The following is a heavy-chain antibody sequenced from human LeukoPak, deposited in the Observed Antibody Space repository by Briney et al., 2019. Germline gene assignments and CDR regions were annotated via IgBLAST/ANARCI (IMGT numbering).Heavy chain of an antibody. V-gene: IGHV1-2*02. CDR1: GYSFIGFY. CDR2: IIPNTRDT. Sequence: ASVTVSSKASGYSFIGFYMHWVRHAPAQELEWMGGIIPNTRDTHNEHTIQGRDTMTTDTNTRTAAMEPSSLRYDATAPYYSAREWLIVVSGTGHLDCWGEGTLVTV. J-gene: IGHJ4*02. CDR3: AREWLIVVSGTGHLDC. D-gene: IGHD3-22*01.